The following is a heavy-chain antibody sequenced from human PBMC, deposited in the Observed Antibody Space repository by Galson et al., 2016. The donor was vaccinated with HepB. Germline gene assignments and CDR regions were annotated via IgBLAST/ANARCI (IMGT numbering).Heavy chain of an antibody. V-gene: IGHV3-15*01. CDR2: IRSKVDGGTI. CDR3: NSGITVIRGIGS. Sequence: SLRLSCAASGFVFTNAWLSWVRQAPGKGLEWVGRIRSKVDGGTIEYAASVKGRFTISRDDSKDSVYLQMTGLTTEDTAVHYCNSGITVIRGIGSWGQGTLVTVSS. J-gene: IGHJ5*02. CDR1: GFVFTNAW. D-gene: IGHD3-10*01.